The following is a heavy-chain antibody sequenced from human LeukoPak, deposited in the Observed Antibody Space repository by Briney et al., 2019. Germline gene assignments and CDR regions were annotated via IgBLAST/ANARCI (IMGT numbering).Heavy chain of an antibody. CDR1: GFTFGDYA. D-gene: IGHD6-6*01. Sequence: GGSLRLSCTASGFTFGDYAMSWVRQAPGQGLEWVSYISSSSTYIYYADSVRGRFTISRDNAQNSLYLQMNSLRAEDTAVYYCARAAYNSSPDYWGQGTLVTVSS. J-gene: IGHJ4*02. V-gene: IGHV3-21*01. CDR2: ISSSSTYI. CDR3: ARAAYNSSPDY.